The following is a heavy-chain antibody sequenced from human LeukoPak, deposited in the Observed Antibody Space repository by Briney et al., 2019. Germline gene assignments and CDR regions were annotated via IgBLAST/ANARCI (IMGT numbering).Heavy chain of an antibody. CDR3: TRARGQQVGYYYYYGMDV. D-gene: IGHD6-13*01. J-gene: IGHJ6*02. Sequence: GGSLRLSCAASGFTVSSNYMSWVRQAPGKGLEWVGFIRSKAYGGTTEYAASVKGRFTISRDDSKSIAYLQMNSLKTEDTAVYYCTRARGQQVGYYYYYGMDVWGQGTTVTVSS. V-gene: IGHV3-49*04. CDR2: IRSKAYGGTT. CDR1: GFTVSSNY.